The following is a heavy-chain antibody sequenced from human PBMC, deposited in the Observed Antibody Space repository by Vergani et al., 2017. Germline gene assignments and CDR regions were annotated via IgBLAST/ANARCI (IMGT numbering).Heavy chain of an antibody. Sequence: QLQLQESGPGLVKPSETLSLTCTVSGGSISSYYWSWIRQPPGKGLEWIGYIYYSGSTNYNPSLKSRVTISVDTSKNQFSLKLSSVTAADTAVYYCARLVDTAMVTYWFDPWGQGTLVTVSS. J-gene: IGHJ5*02. CDR3: ARLVDTAMVTYWFDP. CDR2: IYYSGST. CDR1: GGSISSYY. V-gene: IGHV4-59*01. D-gene: IGHD5-18*01.